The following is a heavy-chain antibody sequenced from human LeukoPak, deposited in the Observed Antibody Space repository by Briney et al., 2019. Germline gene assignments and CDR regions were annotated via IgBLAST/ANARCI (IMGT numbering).Heavy chain of an antibody. CDR2: ISLDSGNT. V-gene: IGHV1-18*01. CDR1: GYTFSNYG. Sequence: GASVKVSCMASGYTFSNYGINWVRQAPGQGLDWMGWISLDSGNTGYEQRVQGRVTLTTDTSTSTAYMELRSLRSDDTAVYFCARVTYLRPYQLDYWGQGTLVSISS. CDR3: ARVTYLRPYQLDY. D-gene: IGHD2-2*01. J-gene: IGHJ4*02.